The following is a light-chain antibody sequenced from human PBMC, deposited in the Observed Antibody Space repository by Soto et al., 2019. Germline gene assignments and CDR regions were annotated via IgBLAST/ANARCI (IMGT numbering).Light chain of an antibody. Sequence: QSVLTQPPSVSVAPGQKVTISCSGSSSNIGKNYVSWYQQRPGTAPKLLIYDNNKRPSGIPDRFSGSKSGTSATLGITGLQTGDEADYYCATWDNSLSDFVVFGGGTKLTVL. CDR1: SSNIGKNY. V-gene: IGLV1-51*01. CDR3: ATWDNSLSDFVV. CDR2: DNN. J-gene: IGLJ2*01.